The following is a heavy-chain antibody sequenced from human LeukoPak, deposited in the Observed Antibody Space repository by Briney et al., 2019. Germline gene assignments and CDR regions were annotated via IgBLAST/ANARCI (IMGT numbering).Heavy chain of an antibody. D-gene: IGHD3-10*01. CDR1: GDSTIGYY. CDR2: IYYTGNT. Sequence: SETLSLTCSVSGDSTIGYYWGWIRQPPGKGLEWIGNIYYTGNTYYNSSLKSRVTISLDTSKNQFSLKVISMTAADTAAYYCTKSDGYGLIRICGRGTMVTVSS. V-gene: IGHV4-39*07. CDR3: TKSDGYGLIRI. J-gene: IGHJ3*02.